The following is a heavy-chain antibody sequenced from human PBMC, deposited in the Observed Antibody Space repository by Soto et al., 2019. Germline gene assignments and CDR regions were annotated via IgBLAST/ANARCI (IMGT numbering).Heavy chain of an antibody. CDR2: INEDGSEK. J-gene: IGHJ4*02. D-gene: IGHD2-15*01. CDR1: GFMFNKYW. Sequence: PGGSLRLSCEASGFMFNKYWMSWVRQAPERGMEWMARINEDGSEKYYVDSVKGRFTISRDNAEHSLYLRMSSLRVEDTAVYYCVYGGWWYNYWGQGTLVTVSS. V-gene: IGHV3-7*03. CDR3: VYGGWWYNY.